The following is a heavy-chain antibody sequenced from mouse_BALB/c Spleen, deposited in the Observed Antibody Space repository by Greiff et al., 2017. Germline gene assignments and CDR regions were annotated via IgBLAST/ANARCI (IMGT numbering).Heavy chain of an antibody. Sequence: VQLQESGAELMKPGASVKISCKATGYTFSSYWIEWVKQRPGHGLEWIGEILPGSGSTNYNEKFKGKATFTADTSSNTAYMQLSSLTSEDSAVYYCARGGGNWYFDVWGAGTTVTVSS. CDR3: ARGGGNWYFDV. CDR1: GYTFSSYW. J-gene: IGHJ1*01. V-gene: IGHV1-9*01. CDR2: ILPGSGST.